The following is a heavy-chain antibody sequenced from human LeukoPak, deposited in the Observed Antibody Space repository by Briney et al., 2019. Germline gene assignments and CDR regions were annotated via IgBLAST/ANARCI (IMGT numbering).Heavy chain of an antibody. J-gene: IGHJ4*02. CDR2: IYYSGST. Sequence: SETLSLTCTVSDGSISSSTYYWGWIRQPPGKGLEWIGSIYYSGSTYYNPSLKSRVTISLDTSKNQFSLRLSSVTAADTAVYYCARGERLGPDFWGQGTLVTVSS. D-gene: IGHD1-1*01. CDR3: ARGERLGPDF. V-gene: IGHV4-39*07. CDR1: DGSISSSTYY.